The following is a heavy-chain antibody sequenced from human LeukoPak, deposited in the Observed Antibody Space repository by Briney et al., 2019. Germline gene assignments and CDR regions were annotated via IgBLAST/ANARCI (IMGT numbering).Heavy chain of an antibody. Sequence: SVKVSCKASGGTFSSYAISWVRQAPGQGLEWMGGIIPIFGTANYAQKFQGRVTITADESTSTAYMELSSLRSEDTAVYYCALPYYYDSSGYAPYYGMDVWGQGTTVTVSS. J-gene: IGHJ6*02. D-gene: IGHD3-22*01. CDR1: GGTFSSYA. V-gene: IGHV1-69*13. CDR3: ALPYYYDSSGYAPYYGMDV. CDR2: IIPIFGTA.